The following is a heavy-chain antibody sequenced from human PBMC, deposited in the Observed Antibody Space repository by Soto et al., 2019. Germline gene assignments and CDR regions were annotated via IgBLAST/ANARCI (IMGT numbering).Heavy chain of an antibody. D-gene: IGHD3-9*01. Sequence: EVQLLESGGGLVQPGGSLRLSCAASGFTFSSYAMSWVRQAPGKGLEWVSAISGSGGSTYYAVSVKGRFTISRDNFKNALELQMNTVSADDTAVYYCAKEGQYVILTCYPNYFDYWGQGTLVTVSS. CDR3: AKEGQYVILTCYPNYFDY. J-gene: IGHJ4*02. CDR1: GFTFSSYA. CDR2: ISGSGGST. V-gene: IGHV3-23*01.